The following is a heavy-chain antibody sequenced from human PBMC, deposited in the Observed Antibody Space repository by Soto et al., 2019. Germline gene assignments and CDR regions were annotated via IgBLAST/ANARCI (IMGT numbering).Heavy chain of an antibody. D-gene: IGHD6-13*01. Sequence: GASVKVSCKASGYTFTSYYMHWVRQAPGQGLEWMGIINPSGGSTSYAQKFQGRVTMTRDTPTSTVYMELSSLRSEDTAVYYCASARPIVGIAAAGTPYYYYGMDVWGQGTTVTVSS. CDR3: ASARPIVGIAAAGTPYYYYGMDV. CDR2: INPSGGST. V-gene: IGHV1-46*01. CDR1: GYTFTSYY. J-gene: IGHJ6*02.